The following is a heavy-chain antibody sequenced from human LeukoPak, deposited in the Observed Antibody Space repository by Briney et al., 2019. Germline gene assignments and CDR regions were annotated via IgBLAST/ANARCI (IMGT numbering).Heavy chain of an antibody. CDR2: IYDRGIA. CDR1: GDSITSGDYS. V-gene: IGHV4-30-4*07. J-gene: IGHJ6*03. D-gene: IGHD3-16*01. CDR3: ARRGGDMPARWFMDV. Sequence: SETLSLTCVVSGDSITSGDYSWSWIRQPPGKGLEWVGYIYDRGIAFYNPSLKSRVTMSVDTSKKHFCLNLRSVTAADTAAYYCARRGGDMPARWFMDVWGKGTTVTISS.